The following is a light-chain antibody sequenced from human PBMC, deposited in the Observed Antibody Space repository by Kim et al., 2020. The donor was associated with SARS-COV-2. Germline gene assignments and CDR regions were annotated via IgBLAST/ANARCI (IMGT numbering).Light chain of an antibody. CDR3: NSRDSSGNHLVV. J-gene: IGLJ2*01. CDR2: GKN. Sequence: LGQTVRITCQGDSRRSYYASWYQQKPGQAPVLVIYGKNNRPSGIPDRCSGSSSGNTASLTITGAQAEDEADYYCNSRDSSGNHLVVFGGGTQLTVL. CDR1: SRRSYY. V-gene: IGLV3-19*01.